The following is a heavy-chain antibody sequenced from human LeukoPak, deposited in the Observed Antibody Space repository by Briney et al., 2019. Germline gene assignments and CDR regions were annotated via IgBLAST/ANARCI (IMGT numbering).Heavy chain of an antibody. D-gene: IGHD4-23*01. Sequence: SETLSLTCTVSGGSISSYYWSWIRQPPGKGLEWIGYTYYSGSTNYNPSLKSRVTISVDTSKNQFSLKLSFVTAADTAVYYCARATLRWYDYWGQGTLVTVSS. CDR1: GGSISSYY. J-gene: IGHJ4*02. CDR2: TYYSGST. V-gene: IGHV4-59*01. CDR3: ARATLRWYDY.